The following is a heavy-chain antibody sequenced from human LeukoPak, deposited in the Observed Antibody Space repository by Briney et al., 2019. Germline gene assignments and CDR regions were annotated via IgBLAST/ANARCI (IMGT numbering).Heavy chain of an antibody. CDR1: GYSIRSGYY. CDR3: ARQGDYVWGSTIDS. CDR2: IYHSGNT. V-gene: IGHV4-38-2*01. Sequence: SETLSLTCGVSGYSIRSGYYWGWIRRPPGKSLGWIVSIYHSGNTYYNPSLKSRVTISVDTSKNQFSLKLSSVTAADTAIYYCARQGDYVWGSTIDSWGQGTLVTVSS. D-gene: IGHD3-16*01. J-gene: IGHJ4*02.